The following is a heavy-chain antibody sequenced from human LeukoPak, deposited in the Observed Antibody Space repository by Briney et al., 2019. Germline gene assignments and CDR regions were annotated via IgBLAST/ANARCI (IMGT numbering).Heavy chain of an antibody. D-gene: IGHD6-13*01. CDR3: ARAGTAGSVDY. CDR1: GFSFRNYW. CDR2: INPDGSEK. J-gene: IGHJ4*02. Sequence: GGSLRLSCAASGFSFRNYWMCWVRQAPGKGLEWVANINPDGSEKYYVDSVKGRFTISRDNAKNSLCLQMDSLRAEDTAVYYCARAGTAGSVDYWGQGTLVTVSS. V-gene: IGHV3-7*01.